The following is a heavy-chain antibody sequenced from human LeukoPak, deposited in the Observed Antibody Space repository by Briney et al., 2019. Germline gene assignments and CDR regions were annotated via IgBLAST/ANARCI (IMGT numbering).Heavy chain of an antibody. CDR3: ARDRIVVVPAARLVGYYYYYGMDV. CDR1: GFTFSSYA. D-gene: IGHD2-2*01. J-gene: IGHJ6*02. Sequence: GGSLRLSCAASGFTFSSYAMHWVRQAPGKGLEWVAVISYDGSNKYYADSVKGRFTISRNNSKNTLYLQMNSLRAEDTAVYYCARDRIVVVPAARLVGYYYYYGMDVWGQGTTVTVSS. V-gene: IGHV3-30*04. CDR2: ISYDGSNK.